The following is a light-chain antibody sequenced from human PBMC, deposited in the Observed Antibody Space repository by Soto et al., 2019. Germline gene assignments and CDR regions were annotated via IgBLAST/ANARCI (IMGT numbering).Light chain of an antibody. CDR3: SSFAGGGNHVV. CDR1: SSDVGGYNY. CDR2: EVT. J-gene: IGLJ2*01. V-gene: IGLV2-8*01. Sequence: QSALTQPPSASGSLGQSVTISCTGTSSDVGGYNYVSWHQQYPGKAPTLMIYEVTKLPSGVPDRFSGSKSGNTASLTVSGHQAEDEADNYYSSFAGGGNHVVFGGGTKLTVL.